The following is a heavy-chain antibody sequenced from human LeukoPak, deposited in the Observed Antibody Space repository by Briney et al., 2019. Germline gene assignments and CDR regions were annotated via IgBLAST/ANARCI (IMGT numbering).Heavy chain of an antibody. CDR1: GFTFRNAW. J-gene: IGHJ4*01. V-gene: IGHV3-15*01. Sequence: GGSLTLSCAASGFTFRNAWMSWVRQAPGKGLEWVGRVKGKTDGRVKEYAAPVKGRFTVSRDDSRNTVYLEMSSLRTDDTGVYYCTTRGYWGHGTLVTVSS. CDR2: VKGKTDGRVK. CDR3: TTRGY. D-gene: IGHD3-10*01.